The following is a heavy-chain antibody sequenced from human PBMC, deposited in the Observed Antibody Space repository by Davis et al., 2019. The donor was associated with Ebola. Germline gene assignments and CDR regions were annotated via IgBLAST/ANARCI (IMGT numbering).Heavy chain of an antibody. D-gene: IGHD6-13*01. J-gene: IGHJ6*02. CDR3: ARDRTYSSSWGGYYYGMDV. Sequence: ASVKVSCKASGYTFTSYDINWVRQATGQGLEWMGWMNPNSGNTGYAQKFQGSVTMTRNTSISTAYMELSSLRSEDTAVYYCARDRTYSSSWGGYYYGMDVWGQGTTVTVSS. CDR2: MNPNSGNT. CDR1: GYTFTSYD. V-gene: IGHV1-8*01.